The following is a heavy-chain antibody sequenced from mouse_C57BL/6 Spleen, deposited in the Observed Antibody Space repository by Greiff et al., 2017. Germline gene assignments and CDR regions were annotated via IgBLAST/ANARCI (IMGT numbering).Heavy chain of an antibody. J-gene: IGHJ1*03. D-gene: IGHD2-4*01. Sequence: VQLQQSGPELVKPGASVKISCKASGYTFTDYYMNWVKQSHGKSLEWIGDINPNNGGTSYNQKFKGKATLTVDKSSSTAYMALRSLTSEDSAVYYCARGPLYYDYDVGYFDVWGTGTTVTVSS. CDR1: GYTFTDYY. CDR2: INPNNGGT. V-gene: IGHV1-26*01. CDR3: ARGPLYYDYDVGYFDV.